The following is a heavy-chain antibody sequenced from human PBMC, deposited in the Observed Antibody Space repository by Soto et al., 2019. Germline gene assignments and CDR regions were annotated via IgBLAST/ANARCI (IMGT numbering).Heavy chain of an antibody. Sequence: GASVKVACQASWGTFSSYTISWVGQAPGQGLEWMGRIIPILGIANYAQKFQGRVTITADKSTSTAYMELSSLRSEDTAVYYCARDNSSKKDAFDIWGQGTMVTVSS. J-gene: IGHJ3*02. CDR1: WGTFSSYT. CDR2: IIPILGIA. CDR3: ARDNSSKKDAFDI. V-gene: IGHV1-69*04. D-gene: IGHD6-6*01.